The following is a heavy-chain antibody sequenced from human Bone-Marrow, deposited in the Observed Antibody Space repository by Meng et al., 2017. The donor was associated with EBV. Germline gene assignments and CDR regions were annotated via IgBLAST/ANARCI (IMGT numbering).Heavy chain of an antibody. V-gene: IGHV3-30-3*01. Sequence: VQLVESXXGLVQXGRSVRXSXAAAGFSFSSHAMHWVRQAPGKGLEWVAVISYDGSNKYYADSVKGRFTISRDNSKNTLYLQMNSLRREDTAVYYCARDRYSYEANQDYWGQGTLVTVSS. J-gene: IGHJ4*02. CDR2: ISYDGSNK. CDR1: GFSFSSHA. D-gene: IGHD5-18*01. CDR3: ARDRYSYEANQDY.